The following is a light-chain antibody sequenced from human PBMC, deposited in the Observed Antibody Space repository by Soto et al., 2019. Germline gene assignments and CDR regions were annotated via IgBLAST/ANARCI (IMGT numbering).Light chain of an antibody. CDR1: QGVSSSY. Sequence: PGERVTLSCRASQGVSSSYLTWYQQKPGQAPRLLIYGASTRATSIPARFSGSGSGTDFTLTSSSLQPEDFAVYYCQQDYNLLTFGGGTKVEIK. J-gene: IGKJ4*01. CDR3: QQDYNLLT. V-gene: IGKV3D-7*01. CDR2: GAS.